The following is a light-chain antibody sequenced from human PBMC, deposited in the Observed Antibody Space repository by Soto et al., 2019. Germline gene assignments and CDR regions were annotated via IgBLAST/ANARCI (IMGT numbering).Light chain of an antibody. V-gene: IGLV2-18*02. J-gene: IGLJ1*01. Sequence: QSALTQPPSVSGSPGQSVTISCTGTSSDAGSYNRVSWFQQPPGTAPKLLIYLVSNRPSGVPDRFSGSKSGNTASLTISGLQAEDEADYYCCSYTTSSTYVFGTGTKLTVL. CDR2: LVS. CDR1: SSDAGSYNR. CDR3: CSYTTSSTYV.